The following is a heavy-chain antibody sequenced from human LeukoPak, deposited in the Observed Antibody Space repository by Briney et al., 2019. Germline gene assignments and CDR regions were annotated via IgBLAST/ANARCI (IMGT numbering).Heavy chain of an antibody. V-gene: IGHV1-8*03. D-gene: IGHD2-2*01. CDR1: GHTFTSYD. J-gene: IGHJ4*02. Sequence: ASVKVSCKASGHTFTSYDINWVRQATGQGLEWMGWMNPNSGNTGYAQKFQGRVTITRNTSISTAYMELSSLRSEDTAVYYCARGLKGYCSSTSCPYRNDYWGQGTLVTVSS. CDR3: ARGLKGYCSSTSCPYRNDY. CDR2: MNPNSGNT.